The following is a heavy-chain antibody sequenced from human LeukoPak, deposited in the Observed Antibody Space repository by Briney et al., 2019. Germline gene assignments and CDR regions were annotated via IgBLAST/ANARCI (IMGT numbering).Heavy chain of an antibody. CDR3: ARARMAVDWFDP. CDR1: GYTFTGYY. CDR2: INPNTGGT. Sequence: ASVRVSCKASGYTFTGYYMHWVRQAPGQGLEGMGLINPNTGGTNYAQKFQGRVTMTRDTSISTAYMELSRLRSDDTAVYYCARARMAVDWFDPWGQGTLVTVSS. J-gene: IGHJ5*02. D-gene: IGHD5-24*01. V-gene: IGHV1-2*02.